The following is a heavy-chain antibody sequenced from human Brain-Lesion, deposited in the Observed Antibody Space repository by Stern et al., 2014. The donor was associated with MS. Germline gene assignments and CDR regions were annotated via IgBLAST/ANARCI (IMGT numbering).Heavy chain of an antibody. J-gene: IGHJ5*02. CDR3: AGEEDIRYCSGGSCTGNWFDP. CDR2: IYYSGNT. CDR1: GGSVSSTSYA. V-gene: IGHV4-39*02. D-gene: IGHD2-15*01. Sequence: QLVESGPGLVKPSETLSLTCTVAGGSVSSTSYAWAWIRQPPGKGLEWIGNIYYSGNTYYSPSLKSRLTISLDPSKNRFPLQLGFVTAADTAVYYCAGEEDIRYCSGGSCTGNWFDPWGQGTLVTVSS.